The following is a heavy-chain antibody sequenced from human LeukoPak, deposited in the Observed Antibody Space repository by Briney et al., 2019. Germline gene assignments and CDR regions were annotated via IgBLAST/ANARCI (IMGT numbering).Heavy chain of an antibody. CDR2: ISSSSSYI. CDR1: GFTFSSYG. V-gene: IGHV3-21*04. CDR3: AKEYRIAARPGIFDP. Sequence: GGSLRLSCAASGFTFSSYGMNWVRQAPGKGLEWVSSISSSSSYIYYADSVKGRFTISRDNSKNTLYLQMNSLRAEDTAVYYCAKEYRIAARPGIFDPWGQGTLVTVSS. J-gene: IGHJ5*02. D-gene: IGHD6-6*01.